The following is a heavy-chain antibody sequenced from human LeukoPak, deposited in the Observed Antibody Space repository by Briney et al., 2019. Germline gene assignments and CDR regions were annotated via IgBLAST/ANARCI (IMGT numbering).Heavy chain of an antibody. V-gene: IGHV3-33*01. Sequence: GSLRLSCAASGFTFSSYGMHWVRQAPGKGLEWVAVIWYDGSNKYYADSAKGRFTISRDNSKNTLYLQMNSLRAEDTAVYYCARDMQNYYDSSCYIGYFDYWGQGTLVTVSP. CDR3: ARDMQNYYDSSCYIGYFDY. J-gene: IGHJ4*02. D-gene: IGHD3-22*01. CDR1: GFTFSSYG. CDR2: IWYDGSNK.